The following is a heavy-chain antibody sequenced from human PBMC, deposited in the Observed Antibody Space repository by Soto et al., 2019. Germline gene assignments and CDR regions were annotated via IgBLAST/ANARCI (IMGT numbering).Heavy chain of an antibody. D-gene: IGHD3-16*01. Sequence: EVQLVESGGGLVQPGRSLRLSCAASGFTFDDYAMHWVRQAPGKGLEWVSGISWNSGSIGYADSVKGRFTISRDNAKNSLYPQMNSLRAEDTALYYCAKFGRDGYNYVDYWGQGTLVTVSS. J-gene: IGHJ4*02. V-gene: IGHV3-9*01. CDR3: AKFGRDGYNYVDY. CDR1: GFTFDDYA. CDR2: ISWNSGSI.